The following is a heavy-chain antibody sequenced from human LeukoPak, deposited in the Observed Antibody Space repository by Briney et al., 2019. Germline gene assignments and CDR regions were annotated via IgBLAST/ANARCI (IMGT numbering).Heavy chain of an antibody. Sequence: SGTLSLTCTVSGGSISSYYWSWIRQPPGKGLEWIGYIYYSGSTNYNPSLKSRVTISVDTSKNQFSLKLSSVTAADTAVYYCARDLGSGSNGWFDPWGQGILVTVSS. D-gene: IGHD3-10*02. CDR3: ARDLGSGSNGWFDP. CDR1: GGSISSYY. V-gene: IGHV4-59*01. J-gene: IGHJ5*02. CDR2: IYYSGST.